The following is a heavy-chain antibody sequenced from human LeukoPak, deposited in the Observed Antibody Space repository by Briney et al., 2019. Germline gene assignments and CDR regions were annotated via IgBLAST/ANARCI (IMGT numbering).Heavy chain of an antibody. D-gene: IGHD3-22*01. CDR2: IYYSGST. CDR1: GGSISSGDYY. J-gene: IGHJ3*02. V-gene: IGHV4-30-4*01. CDR3: ARDSISDYYDSSGYHHNDAFDI. Sequence: ASETLSLTCTVSGGSISSGDYYWSWIRQPPGKGLEWIGYIYYSGSTYYNPSLKSRVTISVDTSKNQFSLKLSSVTAADTAVYYCARDSISDYYDSSGYHHNDAFDIWGQGTKVTVSS.